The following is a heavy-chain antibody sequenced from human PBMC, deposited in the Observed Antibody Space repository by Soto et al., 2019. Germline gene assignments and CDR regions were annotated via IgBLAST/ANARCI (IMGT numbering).Heavy chain of an antibody. Sequence: QVQLVESGGGVVQPGRSLRLSCAASGFTFSSYGMHWVRQAPGKGLEWVAVISYDGSNKYYADSVKGRFTISRDNSKNTLYLQMNSLRAEDTAVYYCAKGYEQYNWNYFDYWGQGTLVTVSS. CDR3: AKGYEQYNWNYFDY. D-gene: IGHD1-20*01. V-gene: IGHV3-30*18. J-gene: IGHJ4*02. CDR1: GFTFSSYG. CDR2: ISYDGSNK.